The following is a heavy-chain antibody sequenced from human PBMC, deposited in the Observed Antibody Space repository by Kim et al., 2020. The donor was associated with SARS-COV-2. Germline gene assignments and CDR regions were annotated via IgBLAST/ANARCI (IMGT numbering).Heavy chain of an antibody. D-gene: IGHD1-26*01. Sequence: YHTPSLKSRVTISVDTSKNQFSLKLSSVTAADTAVYYCARATSRELYFDYWGQGTLVTVSS. J-gene: IGHJ4*02. CDR3: ARATSRELYFDY. V-gene: IGHV4-31*02.